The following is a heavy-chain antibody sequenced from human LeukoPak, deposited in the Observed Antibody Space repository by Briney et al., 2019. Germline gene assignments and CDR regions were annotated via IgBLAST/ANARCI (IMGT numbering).Heavy chain of an antibody. Sequence: SGPALVKPTQTLTLTCTFSGFSLSTSGMRVNWIRQPPGKALEWLARIDWDDDKFYSTSLKTRLTISKDTSKNQVVLTMTNMDPVDTATYYCARMRGGYSYIAGMDVWGKGATVTVSS. V-gene: IGHV2-70*04. CDR2: IDWDDDK. J-gene: IGHJ6*04. D-gene: IGHD5-18*01. CDR1: GFSLSTSGMR. CDR3: ARMRGGYSYIAGMDV.